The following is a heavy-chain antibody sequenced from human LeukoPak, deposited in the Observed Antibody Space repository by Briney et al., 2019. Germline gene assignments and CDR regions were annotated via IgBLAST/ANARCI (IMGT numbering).Heavy chain of an antibody. CDR3: ARDQGVVVHGKYHYYGMDV. Sequence: GGSLRLSCAASGFTFSSYGIHWVRQAPGKGLEWVAAIAYDGSNKYYADSVKGRFTISRDNSKKTLYLQMNSLRAEDTAVYYCARDQGVVVHGKYHYYGMDVWGQGTTVTVSS. V-gene: IGHV3-30*03. CDR2: IAYDGSNK. J-gene: IGHJ6*02. CDR1: GFTFSSYG. D-gene: IGHD3-22*01.